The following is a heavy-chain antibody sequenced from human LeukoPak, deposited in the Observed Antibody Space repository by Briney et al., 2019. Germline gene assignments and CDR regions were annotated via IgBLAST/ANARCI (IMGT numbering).Heavy chain of an antibody. CDR2: IYYNGNT. D-gene: IGHD6-6*01. CDR3: ARSTSSYWFDP. J-gene: IGHJ5*02. V-gene: IGHV4-59*08. Sequence: SETLSLTCTVSGDSISSYYWSWIRQPPGKGLEWIGNIYYNGNTNYNPSLKSRVTISLDTSKNQFSLKLTSVAAADTAVYYCARSTSSYWFDPWGQGTLVTVSS. CDR1: GDSISSYY.